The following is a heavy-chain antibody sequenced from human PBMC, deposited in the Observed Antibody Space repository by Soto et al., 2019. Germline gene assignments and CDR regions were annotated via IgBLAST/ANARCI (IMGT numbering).Heavy chain of an antibody. CDR3: ARGAIHLWLPRIDY. CDR1: GFTFSRYG. D-gene: IGHD5-18*01. CDR2: ISYDGSNK. V-gene: IGHV3-30*03. J-gene: IGHJ4*02. Sequence: QVQLVESGGSVVQPGRSLRLSCAASGFTFSRYGMHWVRQAPGKGLEWVAVISYDGSNKYYADSVKGRFTISRDNSKNTLYLQMNSLRAEDTAVYYCARGAIHLWLPRIDYWGQGTLVTVSS.